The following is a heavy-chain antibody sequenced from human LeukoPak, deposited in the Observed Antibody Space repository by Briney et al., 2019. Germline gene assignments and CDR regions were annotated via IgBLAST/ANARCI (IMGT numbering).Heavy chain of an antibody. D-gene: IGHD2-2*01. V-gene: IGHV2-5*02. CDR3: AHRPGYCSSTSCYDY. J-gene: IGHJ4*02. CDR1: GFSLSTSGVG. CDR2: IYWDDDK. Sequence: SGPTLVNPTQTLTLTCTFSGFSLSTSGVGVGWIRQPPGKALEWLAVIYWDDDKRYSPYLKNRLSITKDTSKNQVVLTMTNMDPVDTATYYCAHRPGYCSSTSCYDYWGQGTLVTVSS.